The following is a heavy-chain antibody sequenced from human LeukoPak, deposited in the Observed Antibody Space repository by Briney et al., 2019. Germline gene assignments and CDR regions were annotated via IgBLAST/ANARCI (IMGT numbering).Heavy chain of an antibody. CDR1: GFTFDDHG. V-gene: IGHV3-9*01. Sequence: GRSLRLSCAASGFTFDDHGMHWVRQAPGKGLEWVSGISWNSGSIGYADSVKGRFTISRDNAKDSLYLQMNSLRAEDTGLYYCTRASGYSSGSVDYWGQGTLATVSS. D-gene: IGHD5-18*01. CDR2: ISWNSGSI. CDR3: TRASGYSSGSVDY. J-gene: IGHJ4*02.